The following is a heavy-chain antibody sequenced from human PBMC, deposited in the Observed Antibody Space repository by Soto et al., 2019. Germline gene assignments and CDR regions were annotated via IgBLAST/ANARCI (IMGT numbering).Heavy chain of an antibody. CDR2: IYYSGST. J-gene: IGHJ4*02. CDR1: GGSISSGDYY. Sequence: TSETLSLTCTVSGGSISSGDYYWSWIRQPPGKGLEWIGYIYYSGSTYYNPSLKSRVTISVDTSKNQFSLKLSSVTAADTAVYYCARRNRITMIRGDFDYWGQGTLVTVSS. V-gene: IGHV4-30-4*01. CDR3: ARRNRITMIRGDFDY. D-gene: IGHD3-10*01.